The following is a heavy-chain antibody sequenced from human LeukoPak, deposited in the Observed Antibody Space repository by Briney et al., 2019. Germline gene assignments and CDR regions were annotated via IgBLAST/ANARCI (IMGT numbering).Heavy chain of an antibody. Sequence: PGGTLRLSCAASGFIFGTYGMSWVRQAPGKGLEWVSAISGSGGSTYYADSVKGRFTISRDNSKNTLYLQMNSLRAEDTAVYYCANDRGFDSSSRRSFDYWGQGTLVTVSS. J-gene: IGHJ4*02. V-gene: IGHV3-23*01. D-gene: IGHD6-13*01. CDR3: ANDRGFDSSSRRSFDY. CDR2: ISGSGGST. CDR1: GFIFGTYG.